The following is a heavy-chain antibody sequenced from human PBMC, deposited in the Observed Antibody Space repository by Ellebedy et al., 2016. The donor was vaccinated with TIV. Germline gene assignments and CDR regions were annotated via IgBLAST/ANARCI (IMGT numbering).Heavy chain of an antibody. CDR2: ISSDSHYI. V-gene: IGHV3-21*04. J-gene: IGHJ4*02. CDR3: ARDNSGSIDY. D-gene: IGHD3-22*01. CDR1: GFTLSSYS. Sequence: GESLKISCAASGFTLSSYSMNWVRQAPGAGLEWVSSISSDSHYIDYADSVKGRFTISRDNSKSSLYLQMDSLRTEDTALYYCARDNSGSIDYWGQGTLVTVSS.